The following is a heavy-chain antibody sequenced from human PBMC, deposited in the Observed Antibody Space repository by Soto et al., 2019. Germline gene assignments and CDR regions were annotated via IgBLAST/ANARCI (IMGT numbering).Heavy chain of an antibody. D-gene: IGHD6-19*01. J-gene: IGHJ6*02. Sequence: VQLVESGGGVVQPGRSLRLSCAASGFTFSSYSMNWVRQAPGKGLEWVSSISSSSSYIYYADSVKGRFTISRDNAKNSLYLQMNSLRAEDTAVYYCARVAVADPYYYYYGMDVWGQGTTVTVSS. CDR2: ISSSSSYI. CDR1: GFTFSSYS. CDR3: ARVAVADPYYYYYGMDV. V-gene: IGHV3-21*01.